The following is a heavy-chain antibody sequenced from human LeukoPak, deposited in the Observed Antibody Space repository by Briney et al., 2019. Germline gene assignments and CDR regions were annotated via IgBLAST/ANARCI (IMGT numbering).Heavy chain of an antibody. CDR3: ARAGSGRWGWYFDL. D-gene: IGHD3-10*01. J-gene: IGHJ2*01. CDR2: IYYSGST. V-gene: IGHV4-39*07. Sequence: SETLSLTCTVSGGSISSSSYYWGWIRQPPGKGLEWIGSIYYSGSTYYNPSLKSRVTISVDTSKNQFSLKLSSVTAADTAVYYCARAGSGRWGWYFDLWGRGTPVIVSS. CDR1: GGSISSSSYY.